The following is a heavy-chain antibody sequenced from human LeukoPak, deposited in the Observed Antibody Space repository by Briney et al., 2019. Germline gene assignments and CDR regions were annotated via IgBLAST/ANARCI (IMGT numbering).Heavy chain of an antibody. CDR1: GFTFSSYW. CDR3: ARESGTQLWFPELFDY. Sequence: GGSLRLSCAASGFTFSSYWMSWVRQAPGKGLEWVANIKQDGSEKYYVDSVKGRFTISRDNAKNSLYLQMNSLRAEDTAVYYCARESGTQLWFPELFDYWGQGTLVTVSS. D-gene: IGHD5-18*01. V-gene: IGHV3-7*01. CDR2: IKQDGSEK. J-gene: IGHJ4*02.